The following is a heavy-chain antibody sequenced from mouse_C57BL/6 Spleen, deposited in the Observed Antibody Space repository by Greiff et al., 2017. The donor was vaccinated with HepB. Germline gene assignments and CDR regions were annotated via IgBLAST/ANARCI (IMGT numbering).Heavy chain of an antibody. CDR1: GYTFTDYN. CDR3: ARESQTGGFDY. CDR2: INPNNGGT. V-gene: IGHV1-22*01. J-gene: IGHJ2*01. D-gene: IGHD1-1*02. Sequence: DVQLQESGPELVKPGASVKMSCKASGYTFTDYNMHWVKQSHGKSLEWIGYINPNNGGTSYNQKFKGKATLTVNKSSSTAYMELRSLTSEDSAVYYCARESQTGGFDYWGQGTTLTVSS.